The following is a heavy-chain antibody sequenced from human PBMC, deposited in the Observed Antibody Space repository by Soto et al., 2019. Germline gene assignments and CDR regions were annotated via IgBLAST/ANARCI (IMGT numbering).Heavy chain of an antibody. Sequence: ASVKVSCKAPGGTFISYAITWVRQAPGQGLEWMGWINPNSGGTNYAQKFQGWVTMTRDTSISTAYMELSRLRSDDTAVYYCARDSLRYFDWLLSADYFYYGMDVWGQGTTVTV. CDR1: GGTFISYA. CDR2: INPNSGGT. V-gene: IGHV1-2*04. J-gene: IGHJ6*02. CDR3: ARDSLRYFDWLLSADYFYYGMDV. D-gene: IGHD3-9*01.